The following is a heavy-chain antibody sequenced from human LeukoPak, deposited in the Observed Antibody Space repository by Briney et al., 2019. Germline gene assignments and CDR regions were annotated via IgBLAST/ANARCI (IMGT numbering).Heavy chain of an antibody. CDR2: IYPGDSDT. V-gene: IGHV5-51*01. J-gene: IGHJ3*01. D-gene: IGHD2-8*01. Sequence: GESLKISCQASGYSFISYWIGWVRQMPGKGLEWMGIIYPGDSDTKYSPSFQGQVTFSADKVSNTAYLQWSSLEPSDTAMYYCAREMGSGSRMSFDVWGQGTMVTVSS. CDR1: GYSFISYW. CDR3: AREMGSGSRMSFDV.